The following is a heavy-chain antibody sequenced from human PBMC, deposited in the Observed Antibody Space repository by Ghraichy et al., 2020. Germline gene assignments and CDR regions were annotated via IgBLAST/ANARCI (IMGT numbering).Heavy chain of an antibody. J-gene: IGHJ2*01. Sequence: SETLSLTCTVSGGSISSYHWTWIRQPAGKGLEWIGRIYTSGSTNYNPSLKSRVTMSVDTSKNQFSLKLSSVTAADTAVYYCARDMRGGWLLLEHWYFDLWCLGTLVTVSS. CDR3: ARDMRGGWLLLEHWYFDL. CDR1: GGSISSYH. V-gene: IGHV4-4*07. D-gene: IGHD3-22*01. CDR2: IYTSGST.